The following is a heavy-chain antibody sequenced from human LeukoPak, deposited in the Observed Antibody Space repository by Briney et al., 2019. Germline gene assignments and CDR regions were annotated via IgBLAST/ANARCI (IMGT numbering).Heavy chain of an antibody. CDR1: GFTFSTYG. CDR2: IRFDGTNK. J-gene: IGHJ4*02. CDR3: ARDRRGILYYLDN. V-gene: IGHV3-30*02. Sequence: GGSLRLSCAASGFTFSTYGMHWVRQAPGKGLEWVAFIRFDGTNKYYADSVKGRFTISRDNSKNTVSLQVNSLRTEDTAVYYCARDRRGILYYLDNWGQGTLVTVSS. D-gene: IGHD3-10*01.